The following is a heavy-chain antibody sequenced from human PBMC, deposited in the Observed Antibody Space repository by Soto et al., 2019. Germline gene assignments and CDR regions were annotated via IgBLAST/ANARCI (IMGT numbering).Heavy chain of an antibody. CDR2: ISGSGGST. CDR3: AKKVKGFYALNYFDY. V-gene: IGHV3-23*01. D-gene: IGHD3-16*01. Sequence: PGGSLRLSCAASGFTFSSYAMSWVRQAPGKGLEWVSAISGSGGSTYYADSVKGRFTISRDNSKNTLYLQMNSLRAEDTAVYYCAKKVKGFYALNYFDYWGQGTLVTVSS. CDR1: GFTFSSYA. J-gene: IGHJ4*02.